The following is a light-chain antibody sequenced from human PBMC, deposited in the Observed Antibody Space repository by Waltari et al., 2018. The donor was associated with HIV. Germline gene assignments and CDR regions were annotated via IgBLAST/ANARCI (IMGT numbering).Light chain of an antibody. J-gene: IGLJ3*02. CDR2: LNSDGSH. CDR1: SGHSSYA. V-gene: IGLV4-69*01. Sequence: QLLLTQSPSASASLGASVKLTCTLSSGHSSYAIAWHQQQPEKAPRYLMRLNSDGSHTKGDGIPDRFSGSSSGAERYLIISSLQSEDEADYYCQTWGTGIHVVFGGGTKLTVL. CDR3: QTWGTGIHVV.